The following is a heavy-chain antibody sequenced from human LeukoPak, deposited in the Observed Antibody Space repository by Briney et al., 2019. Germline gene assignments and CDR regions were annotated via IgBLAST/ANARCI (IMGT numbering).Heavy chain of an antibody. Sequence: GGSLRLSCVASGFTFSNYAIHWVRQAPGKGLEWVAVISYDGSNKYYADSVRGRFTISRDNSKNTLSLQVNSLRADDTAVYYCARDVLVVVPVTLEPGYYYYGMDVWGQGTTVTVSS. D-gene: IGHD2-15*01. J-gene: IGHJ6*02. CDR1: GFTFSNYA. CDR2: ISYDGSNK. CDR3: ARDVLVVVPVTLEPGYYYYGMDV. V-gene: IGHV3-30-3*01.